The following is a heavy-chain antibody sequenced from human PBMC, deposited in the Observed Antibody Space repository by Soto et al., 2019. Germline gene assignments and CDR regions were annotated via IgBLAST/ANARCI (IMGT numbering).Heavy chain of an antibody. CDR1: GFTFASYA. V-gene: IGHV3-23*01. J-gene: IGHJ4*02. CDR3: AKDLNNWNSPIDY. CDR2: ISGSGSST. Sequence: EVQVLESGGGLVQPGGSLRLSCAASGFTFASYAMSWVRQAPWKGLEWVSTISGSGSSTYYADSVRGRFTTSRDNSKNTLYLQMNSLRAEDTAVYYCAKDLNNWNSPIDYWGQGTLVTVSS. D-gene: IGHD1-7*01.